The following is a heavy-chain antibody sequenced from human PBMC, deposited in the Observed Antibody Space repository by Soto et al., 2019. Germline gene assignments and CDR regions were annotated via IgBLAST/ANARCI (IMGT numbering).Heavy chain of an antibody. CDR2: IIPIFGTA. D-gene: IGHD5-18*01. J-gene: IGHJ6*02. CDR3: ARDEAVYSYGGTYYYYGMDV. V-gene: IGHV1-69*01. Sequence: QVQLVQSGAEVKKPGSSVKVSCKASGGTFSSYAISWVRQAPGQGLEWMGGIIPIFGTANYAQKFQGRVTITADESTSTAYMELSSLRSEDTAVYYSARDEAVYSYGGTYYYYGMDVWGQGTTVTVSS. CDR1: GGTFSSYA.